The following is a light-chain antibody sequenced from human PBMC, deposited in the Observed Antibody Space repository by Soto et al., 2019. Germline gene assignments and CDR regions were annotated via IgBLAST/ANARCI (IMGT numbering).Light chain of an antibody. Sequence: DIQMTQSPSSLSASVGDRVTITCRSSQSIFIYVSWYQQKPGTAPKLLIYGVNNLESGDTSRFSGSGSGTDFTLTISSLQPVDSATYYCQESYSEYAFTFGGGTRVEI. V-gene: IGKV1-39*01. CDR1: QSIFIY. J-gene: IGKJ4*01. CDR3: QESYSEYAFT. CDR2: GVN.